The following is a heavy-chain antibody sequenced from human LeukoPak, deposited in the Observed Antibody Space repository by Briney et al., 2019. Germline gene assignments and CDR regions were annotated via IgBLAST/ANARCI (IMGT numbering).Heavy chain of an antibody. CDR1: GYTFTSDG. V-gene: IGHV1-18*01. D-gene: IGHD5-18*01. CDR3: TIQPRSLYYYYGMDV. J-gene: IGHJ6*02. CDR2: ISAYNGNT. Sequence: ASVKVSCKASGYTFTSDGISWVRQAPGQGLEWMGWISAYNGNTNYAQKLQGRVTMTTDTSTSTAYMELRSLRSDDTAVYYCTIQPRSLYYYYGMDVWGQGTTVTVSS.